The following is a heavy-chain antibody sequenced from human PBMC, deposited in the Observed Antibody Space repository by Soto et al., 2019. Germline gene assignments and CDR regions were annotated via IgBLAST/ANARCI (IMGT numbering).Heavy chain of an antibody. CDR3: ARVLADYHSTASDWSFDL. CDR2: ISAYNDNT. J-gene: IGHJ2*01. CDR1: GYTFTSYG. Sequence: QVQLVQSGAEVKKPGASVKVSCKASGYTFTSYGISWVRQAPGQGLEWMGWISAYNDNTNYAQNLQDRVTMTTDTSTSTVYMELRRLRSDDTAVYFCARVLADYHSTASDWSFDLWGRGTLVTVSS. V-gene: IGHV1-18*01. D-gene: IGHD3-22*01.